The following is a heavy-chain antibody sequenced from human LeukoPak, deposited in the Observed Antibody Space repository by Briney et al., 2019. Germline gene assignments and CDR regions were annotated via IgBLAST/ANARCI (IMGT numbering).Heavy chain of an antibody. CDR2: FYYGGST. CDR1: GGSISSGGYY. Sequence: SETLSLTCTVSGGSISSGGYYWNWIRQHPGKGLEWIGYFYYGGSTYYNPSLKSRVTISVDTSKNQFSLKLRSVTAADTAVYYCAIRDNRGEFDYWGQGTLVTVSS. CDR3: AIRDNRGEFDY. V-gene: IGHV4-31*03. J-gene: IGHJ4*02. D-gene: IGHD3-10*01.